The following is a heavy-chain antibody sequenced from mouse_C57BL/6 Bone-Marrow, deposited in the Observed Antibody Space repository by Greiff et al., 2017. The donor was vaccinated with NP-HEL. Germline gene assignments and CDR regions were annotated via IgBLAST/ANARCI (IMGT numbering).Heavy chain of an antibody. CDR3: ARRTPYYYGSSYWYFDV. CDR2: IHPNSGST. Sequence: QVQLQQPGAELVKPGASVKLSCKASGYTFTSYWMHWVKQRPGQGLEWIGMIHPNSGSTNYNEKFKSKATLTVDKSSSIAYMQLSSLTSEDSAVYYCARRTPYYYGSSYWYFDVWGTGTTVTVSS. D-gene: IGHD1-1*01. CDR1: GYTFTSYW. V-gene: IGHV1-64*01. J-gene: IGHJ1*03.